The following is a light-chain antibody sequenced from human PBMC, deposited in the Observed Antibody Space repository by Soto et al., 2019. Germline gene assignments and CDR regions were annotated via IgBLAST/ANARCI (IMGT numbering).Light chain of an antibody. CDR1: NSDIGTYNL. V-gene: IGLV2-23*01. J-gene: IGLJ2*01. CDR3: CSYAGSDTLVL. Sequence: QSALTQPASVSGSPGQSITISCTGANSDIGTYNLVSWYQQHPGKAPTLMIYEDNKRPSGISNRFSASKSGNTASLTISGLQAEDEADYYCCSYAGSDTLVLFCGGTKLTVL. CDR2: EDN.